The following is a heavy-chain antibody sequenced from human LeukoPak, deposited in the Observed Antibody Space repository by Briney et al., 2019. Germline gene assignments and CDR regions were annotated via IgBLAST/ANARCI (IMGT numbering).Heavy chain of an antibody. Sequence: GGSLRLSCAASGFSFSNFGMNWVRQGLGKGLEWVSSITGRGSSAYYADSVKGRFTISRDNSKSTLYLQMNSLRGDDTAVYYCAKAASSSWPSYYYGMDVWGQGTTVTVSS. J-gene: IGHJ6*02. CDR2: ITGRGSSA. D-gene: IGHD6-13*01. CDR3: AKAASSSWPSYYYGMDV. CDR1: GFSFSNFG. V-gene: IGHV3-23*01.